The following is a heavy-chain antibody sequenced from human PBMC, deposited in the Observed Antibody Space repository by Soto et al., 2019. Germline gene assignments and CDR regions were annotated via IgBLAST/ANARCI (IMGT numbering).Heavy chain of an antibody. CDR1: GFTVSNKY. D-gene: IGHD1-1*01. CDR3: ASGPLRRYSDAFDI. CDR2: IYSDGST. Sequence: GGSLRLSCAASGFTVSNKYMSWVRQAPGKGLEWVSVIYSDGSTYYADSVKGRFTISRDNSKNTLYLQMNSLRAEDTAVYYCASGPLRRYSDAFDIWGQGTMVTVS. J-gene: IGHJ3*02. V-gene: IGHV3-66*01.